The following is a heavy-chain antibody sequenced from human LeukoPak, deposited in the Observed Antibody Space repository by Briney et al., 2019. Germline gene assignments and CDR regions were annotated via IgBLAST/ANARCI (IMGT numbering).Heavy chain of an antibody. V-gene: IGHV3-30-3*01. D-gene: IGHD3-3*01. CDR3: ARDYMSGGTGFWDY. CDR1: GFTFSTYT. CDR2: ISFDGTDK. Sequence: PGGSLRLSCAASGFTFSTYTIHWVRQASGKGLEWVARISFDGTDKTYVDSVQGRFSLSRDNSKNTVYLQMNSLRPDDTAIYYCARDYMSGGTGFWDYWGQGTLVTVSS. J-gene: IGHJ4*02.